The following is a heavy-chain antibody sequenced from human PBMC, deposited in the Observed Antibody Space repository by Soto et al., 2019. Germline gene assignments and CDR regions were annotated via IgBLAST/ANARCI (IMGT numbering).Heavy chain of an antibody. D-gene: IGHD6-13*01. CDR3: AREGKSAAASDAFDI. J-gene: IGHJ3*02. V-gene: IGHV4-31*03. Sequence: SETLSLTCTVSGGSIGSDNSFWSWIRQHPGKGLEWIGYIDYIGRAYNNPALKSRVTTSVDTSKNQCSLRLSSVTVADTATYYCAREGKSAAASDAFDIWGQGTVVTVSS. CDR1: GGSIGSDNSF. CDR2: IDYIGRA.